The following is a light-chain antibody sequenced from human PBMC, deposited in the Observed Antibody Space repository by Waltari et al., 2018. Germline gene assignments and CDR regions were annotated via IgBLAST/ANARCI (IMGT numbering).Light chain of an antibody. Sequence: QSALTQPPSASGSPGQSVTISCTGTSADVGGYHYVPWYQQHPGKAPKLLIYEVSKRPSGVPDRFSGSKSGNTASLTVSGLQAEDEADYYCSSFAGGKYVFGTGTRIAV. J-gene: IGLJ1*01. CDR2: EVS. CDR1: SADVGGYHY. CDR3: SSFAGGKYV. V-gene: IGLV2-8*01.